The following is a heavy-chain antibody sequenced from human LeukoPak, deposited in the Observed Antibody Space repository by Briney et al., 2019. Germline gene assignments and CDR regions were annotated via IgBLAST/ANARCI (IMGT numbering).Heavy chain of an antibody. Sequence: PGRSLRLSCAASGFTFSGYAMHWVRQAPGKGLEWVAVISYDGSNKYHADSVKGRFTVSRDNSKNTLYLQLNSLRAEDTAVYYCASGPYCTNGVRYGSNWFDPWGQGTLVTVSS. J-gene: IGHJ5*02. CDR2: ISYDGSNK. V-gene: IGHV3-30-3*01. CDR1: GFTFSGYA. CDR3: ASGPYCTNGVRYGSNWFDP. D-gene: IGHD2-8*01.